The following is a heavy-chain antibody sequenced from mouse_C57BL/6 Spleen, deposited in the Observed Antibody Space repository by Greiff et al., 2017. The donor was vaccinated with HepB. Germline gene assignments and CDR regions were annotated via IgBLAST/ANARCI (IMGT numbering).Heavy chain of an antibody. V-gene: IGHV1-18*01. CDR2: INPNNGGT. D-gene: IGHD3-2*02. Sequence: VQLQQSGPELVKPGASVKIPCKASGYTFTDYNMDWVKQSHGKSLEWIGDINPNNGGTIYNQKFKGKATLTVDKSSSTAYMELRSLTSEDTAVYYCARRAQATCYAMDYWGQGTSVTVSS. CDR3: ARRAQATCYAMDY. J-gene: IGHJ4*01. CDR1: GYTFTDYN.